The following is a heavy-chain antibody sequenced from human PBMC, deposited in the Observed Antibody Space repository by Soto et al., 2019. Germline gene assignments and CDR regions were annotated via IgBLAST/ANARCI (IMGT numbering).Heavy chain of an antibody. D-gene: IGHD2-2*01. V-gene: IGHV1-3*01. J-gene: IGHJ6*03. CDR3: ARVPAADKADYYYYYMDV. Sequence: ASVKVSCKASGYTFTSYAMHWVRQAPGQRLEWMGWINAGNGNTKYSQKFQGRVTITRDTSASTAYMELSSLRSEDTAVYYCARVPAADKADYYYYYMDVWGKGTTVTVSS. CDR2: INAGNGNT. CDR1: GYTFTSYA.